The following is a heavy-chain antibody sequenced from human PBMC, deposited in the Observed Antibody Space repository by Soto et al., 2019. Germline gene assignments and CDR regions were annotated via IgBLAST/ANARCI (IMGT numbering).Heavy chain of an antibody. V-gene: IGHV3-43D*04. D-gene: IGHD2-2*01. CDR1: GFSFYDYA. J-gene: IGHJ6*02. CDR3: AKGIWAGRDTVVIRGLKDYNFYGVDV. CDR2: ISWDGGST. Sequence: WGSLRLSCDAYGFSFYDYAIHWFRHSPVKGREWVCLISWDGGSTYYADSVKGRFTVSRDNSKNSLFLQMTSLRGEDTALYLFAKGIWAGRDTVVIRGLKDYNFYGVDVWGQGTTVTVSS.